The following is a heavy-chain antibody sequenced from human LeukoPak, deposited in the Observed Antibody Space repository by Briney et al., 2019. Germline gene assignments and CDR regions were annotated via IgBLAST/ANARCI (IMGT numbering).Heavy chain of an antibody. CDR1: GFTGSSNY. V-gene: IGHV3-66*01. D-gene: IGHD5-24*01. CDR2: ISGGGGT. J-gene: IGHJ6*02. CDR3: ASRDKGYYYGLDV. Sequence: GGSLRLSCAASGFTGSSNYMSWVRQAPGKGLEWVSIISGGGGTYYAVSVKDRFTISRDSSKSTLYLQMKSLRVEDTAVYYCASRDKGYYYGLDVWGQGTTVTVAS.